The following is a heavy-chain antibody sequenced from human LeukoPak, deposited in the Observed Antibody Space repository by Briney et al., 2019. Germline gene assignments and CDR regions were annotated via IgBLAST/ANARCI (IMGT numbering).Heavy chain of an antibody. J-gene: IGHJ5*02. V-gene: IGHV4-39*07. D-gene: IGHD6-13*01. CDR3: ARETAGSNWFDP. CDR1: GGSISSSSYY. Sequence: SETLSLTCTVSGGSISSSSYYWGWIRQPPGKGLEWIGSIYYSGSTYYNPSLKSRVTISVDTSKNHFSLKLSSVTAADTAVYYCARETAGSNWFDPWGQGTLVTVSS. CDR2: IYYSGST.